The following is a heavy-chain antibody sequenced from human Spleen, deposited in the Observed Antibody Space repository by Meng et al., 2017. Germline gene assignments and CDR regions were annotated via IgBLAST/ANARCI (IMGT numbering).Heavy chain of an antibody. D-gene: IGHD3-9*01. CDR3: ASGTLTRKRFDY. V-gene: IGHV4-34*01. Sequence: QVQLQQWGAGLLKPSETLSLTCAVYGGSFSGYYWSWIRQPPGKGLEWIGEINHSGSTNYNPSLKSRVTISVDTSKNQFSLKLSSVTAADTAVYYCASGTLTRKRFDYWGQGTLVTVSS. CDR1: GGSFSGYY. J-gene: IGHJ4*02. CDR2: INHSGST.